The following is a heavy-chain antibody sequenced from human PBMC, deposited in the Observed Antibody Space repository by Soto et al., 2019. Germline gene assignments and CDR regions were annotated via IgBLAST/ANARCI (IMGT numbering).Heavy chain of an antibody. CDR2: IYYSGST. Sequence: SETLSLTCTVSGGSISSYYWSWIRQPPGKGLEWIGYIYYSGSTNYNPSLKSRVTISVYTSKNQFSLKLSSVTAADTAVYYCARAPYYDFWSGYYFFDYWGQGTLVTVSS. V-gene: IGHV4-59*01. J-gene: IGHJ4*02. CDR3: ARAPYYDFWSGYYFFDY. CDR1: GGSISSYY. D-gene: IGHD3-3*01.